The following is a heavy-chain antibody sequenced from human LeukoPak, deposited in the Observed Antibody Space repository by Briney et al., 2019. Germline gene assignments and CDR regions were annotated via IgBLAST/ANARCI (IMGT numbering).Heavy chain of an antibody. J-gene: IGHJ4*02. V-gene: IGHV4-39*01. CDR1: GGSISTNSYY. D-gene: IGHD3-10*01. CDR3: ARRPRVRRITMVRGYYFDY. Sequence: SETLSLTCTVSGGSISTNSYYWGWIRQPPGKGLEWIGSISYSGNTYYNPSLKSRVTIFVDTSKNQFSLKLSSVTAADTAVYYCARRPRVRRITMVRGYYFDYWGQGTLVTVSS. CDR2: ISYSGNT.